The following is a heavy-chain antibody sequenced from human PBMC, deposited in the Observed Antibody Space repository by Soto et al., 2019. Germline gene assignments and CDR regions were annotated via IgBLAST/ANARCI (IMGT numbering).Heavy chain of an antibody. V-gene: IGHV1-46*03. Sequence: ASVKVSCKASGYTFTSYYMHWVRQAPGQGLEWMGIINTSGGSTSYAQKFQGRVTMTRDTSTSTVYMELSSLRSEDTAVYYCASSGEYCSGGSCYSPYYYYYMDVWGKGTTVTVSS. J-gene: IGHJ6*03. D-gene: IGHD2-15*01. CDR3: ASSGEYCSGGSCYSPYYYYYMDV. CDR2: INTSGGST. CDR1: GYTFTSYY.